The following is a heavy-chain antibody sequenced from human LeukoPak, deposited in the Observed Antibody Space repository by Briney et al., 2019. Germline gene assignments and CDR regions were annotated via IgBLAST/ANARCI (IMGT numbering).Heavy chain of an antibody. J-gene: IGHJ4*02. CDR3: ARFSNDHGVKFDY. CDR1: GGSISSNNYY. D-gene: IGHD4-17*01. CDR2: IYYGGSP. Sequence: SETLSLTCIVSGGSISSNNYYWGWIRQPPGKGLEWIGSIYYGGSPKYSPSLKSRVTMSVDTSKNQFSLKLASVTAADTAVYYCARFSNDHGVKFDYWGQGTLVTVSS. V-gene: IGHV4-39*07.